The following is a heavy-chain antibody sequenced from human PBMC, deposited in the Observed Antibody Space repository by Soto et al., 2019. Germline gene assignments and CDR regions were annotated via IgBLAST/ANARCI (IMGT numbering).Heavy chain of an antibody. CDR2: IYNTGST. CDR1: GGSISNYY. CDR3: ATTCFDSGTYYNSCFDP. J-gene: IGHJ5*02. V-gene: IGHV4-59*01. D-gene: IGHD3-10*01. Sequence: QVQLQESGPGLVRPSETLSLTCTVSGGSISNYYWNWIRQSPGKGLEWIGSIYNTGSTSYNPSLMSRVTMSVDTSKNQFSLELTSVTAADAAVYYCATTCFDSGTYYNSCFDPWGQGTLVTVSS.